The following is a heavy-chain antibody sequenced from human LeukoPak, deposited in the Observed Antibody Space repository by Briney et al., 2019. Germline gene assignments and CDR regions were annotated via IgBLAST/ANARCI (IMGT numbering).Heavy chain of an antibody. CDR3: AKDRGKIVVVSLFDY. CDR2: IWYDGSKT. Sequence: GRSLRLTCAASGFTFSSYGMHWIRQAPGKGLEWVAVIWYDGSKTYYADSVKGRFTISRDNSKNTLYLQMNSLRAEYTAVYYCAKDRGKIVVVSLFDYWGQGTLVTVSS. J-gene: IGHJ4*02. D-gene: IGHD2-21*01. CDR1: GFTFSSYG. V-gene: IGHV3-33*06.